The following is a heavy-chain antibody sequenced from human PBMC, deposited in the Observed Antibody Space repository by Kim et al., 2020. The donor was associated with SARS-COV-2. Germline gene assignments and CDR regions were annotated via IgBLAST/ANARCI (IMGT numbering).Heavy chain of an antibody. CDR3: ARGGLSVAGDY. J-gene: IGHJ4*02. V-gene: IGHV1-18*01. D-gene: IGHD1-26*01. CDR2: T. Sequence: TNYAQKLQGRVTMTTATSTSAAYMELRSLRSDDTAVYYCARGGLSVAGDYWGQGTLVTVSS.